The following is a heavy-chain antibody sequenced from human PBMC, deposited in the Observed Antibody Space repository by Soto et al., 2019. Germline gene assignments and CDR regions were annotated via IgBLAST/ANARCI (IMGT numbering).Heavy chain of an antibody. Sequence: PSDTLSLTCAVFGGAFSGFYWILIRQPPGEGAEWIGGINQSGTTNYNPSLRSRVTIPEATSKNQFSLRLSSGTAAATAVYYCAREGREDFWSGYRHTPGNRYYYYGMAFWAQGTTVPVSS. CDR3: AREGREDFWSGYRHTPGNRYYYYGMAF. J-gene: IGHJ6*02. CDR1: GGAFSGFY. V-gene: IGHV4-34*01. D-gene: IGHD3-3*01. CDR2: INQSGTT.